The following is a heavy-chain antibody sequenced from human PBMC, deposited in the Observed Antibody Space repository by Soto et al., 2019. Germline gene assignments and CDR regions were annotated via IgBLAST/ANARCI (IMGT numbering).Heavy chain of an antibody. V-gene: IGHV4-59*08. CDR3: ARRRVGYCSGGSCSDFDY. Sequence: QVQLQESGPGLVKPSETLSLTCTVSGGSISSYYWSWIRQPPGKGLEWIGYIYYSGRTNYNPSLKSRVTISVDTYKNQFSQKLSSVTDADTAVYYCARRRVGYCSGGSCSDFDYWGQGTLVTVSS. D-gene: IGHD2-15*01. CDR1: GGSISSYY. CDR2: IYYSGRT. J-gene: IGHJ4*02.